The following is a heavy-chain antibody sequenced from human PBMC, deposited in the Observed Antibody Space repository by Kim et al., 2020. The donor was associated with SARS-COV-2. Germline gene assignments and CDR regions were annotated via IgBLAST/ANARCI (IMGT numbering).Heavy chain of an antibody. V-gene: IGHV3-64D*09. CDR3: VKGGPYDILTGGDY. D-gene: IGHD3-9*01. Sequence: GGSLRLSCSASGFTFSSYAMHWVRQAPGKGLEYVSAISSNGGSTYYADSVKGRFTISRDNSKNTLYLQMSSLRAEDTAVYYCVKGGPYDILTGGDYWGQGTLVTVSS. CDR1: GFTFSSYA. CDR2: ISSNGGST. J-gene: IGHJ4*02.